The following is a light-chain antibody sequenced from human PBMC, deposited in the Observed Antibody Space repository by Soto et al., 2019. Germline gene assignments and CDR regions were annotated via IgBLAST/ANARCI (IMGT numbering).Light chain of an antibody. CDR1: QSLSFN. CDR3: QQFSSYPLT. V-gene: IGKV3-20*01. J-gene: IGKJ4*01. Sequence: EIVMTQSPATLSVSPGERATLSCRASQSLSFNLAWYQQKPGQAPRLLIYDASSRATGIPDRFSGGGSGTDFTLTISRLEPEDFAVYYCQQFSSYPLTFGGGTKVDI. CDR2: DAS.